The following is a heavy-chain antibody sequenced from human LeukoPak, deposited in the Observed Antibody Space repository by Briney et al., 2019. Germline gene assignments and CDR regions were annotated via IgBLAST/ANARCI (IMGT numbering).Heavy chain of an antibody. D-gene: IGHD3-22*01. J-gene: IGHJ1*01. V-gene: IGHV1-2*02. CDR1: EYTFTSYY. Sequence: GASVKVSCKASEYTFTSYYLHWVRQAPGQGLEWMGWINPNSGGTNYAQKFQGRVTMTRDTSISTAYMELSRLRSDDTAEYYCARALYYDSSGYYSSSYYYFQHWGQGTLVTVSS. CDR3: ARALYYDSSGYYSSSYYYFQH. CDR2: INPNSGGT.